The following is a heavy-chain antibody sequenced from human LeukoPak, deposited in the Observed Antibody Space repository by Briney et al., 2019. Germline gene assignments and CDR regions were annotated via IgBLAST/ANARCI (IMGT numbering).Heavy chain of an antibody. J-gene: IGHJ4*02. CDR1: GGSITRFY. Sequence: SETLSLTCTVSGGSITRFYWSWLRQPPGKGLEWLGYIYDIGTTNYNPSLKTRVTMSVDTSNNQFSLKLSSVTAADTAVYYCATGVHGITAAGDYYFDYWGQGTLVTVSS. V-gene: IGHV4-59*03. CDR3: ATGVHGITAAGDYYFDY. CDR2: IYDIGTT. D-gene: IGHD6-13*01.